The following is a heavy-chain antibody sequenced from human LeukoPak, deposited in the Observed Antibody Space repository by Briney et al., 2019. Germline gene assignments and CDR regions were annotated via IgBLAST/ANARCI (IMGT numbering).Heavy chain of an antibody. V-gene: IGHV3-30*18. J-gene: IGHJ4*02. Sequence: GGSLRPSCAASGFTFSSYGMHWVRQAPGKGLEWVAVISYDGSNKYYADSVKGRFTISRDNSKNTLYLQMNGLRAEDTAVYYCAKGGQGSPNWGQGTLVTVSS. CDR1: GFTFSSYG. CDR2: ISYDGSNK. D-gene: IGHD2-15*01. CDR3: AKGGQGSPN.